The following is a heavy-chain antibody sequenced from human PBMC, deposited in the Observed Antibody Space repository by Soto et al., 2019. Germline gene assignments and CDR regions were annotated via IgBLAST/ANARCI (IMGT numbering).Heavy chain of an antibody. V-gene: IGHV3-33*01. CDR2: IWYDGTKK. CDR1: GFSFSNYG. CDR3: ARDYCGGDCSHIDY. J-gene: IGHJ4*01. D-gene: IGHD2-21*02. Sequence: GGSLRLSCAASGFSFSNYGMHWVRQAPGKGLEWVAVIWYDGTKKYYADSAKGRFTISRDNSKNTLYLQMNSLRVEDTAVYYCARDYCGGDCSHIDYWGHGTLVTVSS.